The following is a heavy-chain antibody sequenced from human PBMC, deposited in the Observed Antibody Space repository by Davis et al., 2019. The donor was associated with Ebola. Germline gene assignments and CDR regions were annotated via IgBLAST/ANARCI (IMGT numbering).Heavy chain of an antibody. V-gene: IGHV3-9*01. CDR3: ARGGPGTGTDY. CDR1: GFTFDDYA. CDR2: ISRDSGNI. D-gene: IGHD1-1*01. J-gene: IGHJ4*02. Sequence: SLKISCAASGFTFDDYAMHWVRQAPGKGLEWVSSISRDSGNIGYADSVKGRFTISRDNAKNTLYLQMNSLRAEDTAMYYCARGGPGTGTDYWGRGTLVTVSS.